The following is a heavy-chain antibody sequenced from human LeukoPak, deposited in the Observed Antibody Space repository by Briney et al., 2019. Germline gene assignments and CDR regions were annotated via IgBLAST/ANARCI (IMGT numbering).Heavy chain of an antibody. J-gene: IGHJ4*02. Sequence: GDSLKISCKGSGYSFTSYWIGWVRQMPGKGLEWMGIIYPGDSDTRYSPSFQGQVNISADKSISTAYLQWSSLKASDTAMYYCASGSSYGDYVGNYFDYWGQGTLVTVSS. CDR2: IYPGDSDT. CDR3: ASGSSYGDYVGNYFDY. D-gene: IGHD4-17*01. V-gene: IGHV5-51*03. CDR1: GYSFTSYW.